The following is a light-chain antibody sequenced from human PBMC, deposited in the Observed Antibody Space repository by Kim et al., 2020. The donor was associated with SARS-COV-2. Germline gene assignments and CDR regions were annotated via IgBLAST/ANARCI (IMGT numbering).Light chain of an antibody. J-gene: IGLJ2*01. CDR3: QAWDSSTVV. CDR1: KLGNKY. Sequence: SGSPGQTACITCSGDKLGNKYACWYQQKPGQSPGLGIYQDSKRPSGIPERFSGSNSGNTATLTISGTQAMDEADYYCQAWDSSTVVFGGGTQLTVL. CDR2: QDS. V-gene: IGLV3-1*01.